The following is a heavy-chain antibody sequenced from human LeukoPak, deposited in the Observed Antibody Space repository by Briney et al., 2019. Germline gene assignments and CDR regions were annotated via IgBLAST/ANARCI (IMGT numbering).Heavy chain of an antibody. CDR1: GYTFTSYF. CDR2: INPGAGST. V-gene: IGHV1-46*01. D-gene: IGHD1-26*01. Sequence: ASVKVSCKASGYTFTSYFIHWVRQTPGQGLEWMGIINPGAGSTTYAQKFQGKVTMTRDTSKSTIYMELSSLRSEDTAVYYCARDLGSKKCFEYWGQGTLVTVSS. J-gene: IGHJ4*02. CDR3: ARDLGSKKCFEY.